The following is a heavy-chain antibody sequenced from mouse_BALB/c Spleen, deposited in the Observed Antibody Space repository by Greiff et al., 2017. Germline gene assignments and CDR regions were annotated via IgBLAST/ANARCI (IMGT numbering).Heavy chain of an antibody. J-gene: IGHJ2*01. D-gene: IGHD2-1*01. CDR3: ARGYYGNYQYYFDY. Sequence: DVMLVESGGGLVKPGGSLKLSCAASGFTFSSYAMSWVRQTPEKRLEWVASISSGGSTYYPDSVKGRFTISRDNARNILYLQMSSLRSEDTAMYYCARGYYGNYQYYFDYWGQGTTLTVSS. CDR1: GFTFSSYA. CDR2: ISSGGST. V-gene: IGHV5-6-5*01.